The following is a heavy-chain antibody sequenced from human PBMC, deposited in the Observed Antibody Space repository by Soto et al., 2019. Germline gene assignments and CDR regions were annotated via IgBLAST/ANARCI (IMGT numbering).Heavy chain of an antibody. V-gene: IGHV1-3*01. J-gene: IGHJ4*02. CDR1: GYTFTSYA. CDR3: ATRSPALDY. Sequence: GASVKVSCKASGYTFTSYAMHWVRQAPGQRLEWMGWVNADKGKTTYSQKFQGRVTMTTDTSTSTAYMELRSLRSDDTAVYYCATRSPALDYWGQGTLVTVSS. CDR2: VNADKGKT.